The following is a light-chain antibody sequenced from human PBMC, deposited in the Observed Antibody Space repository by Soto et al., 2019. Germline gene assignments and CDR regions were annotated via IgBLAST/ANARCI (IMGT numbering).Light chain of an antibody. J-gene: IGKJ2*01. CDR2: AAA. V-gene: IGKV3-20*01. Sequence: IVLTQSPGTLSLSPGERATHSSRASQSVSSAFFAWYQQKPGQPLRLLIYAAASRATGSPDRLSGNGSTTDFSLTISRLKPEDFAVYYCQQYGDSPPTFGRGTK. CDR1: QSVSSAF. CDR3: QQYGDSPPT.